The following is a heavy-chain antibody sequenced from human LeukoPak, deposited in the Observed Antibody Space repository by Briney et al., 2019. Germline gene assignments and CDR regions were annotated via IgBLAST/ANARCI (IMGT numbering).Heavy chain of an antibody. J-gene: IGHJ6*03. V-gene: IGHV3-74*01. CDR2: INSDGSST. Sequence: GGSLRLSCAASGFTFSSYWMHWVRQAPGKGLVWVSRINSDGSSTSYADSVKGRFTISRDNAKNTLYLQMNSLRAEDTAVYYCAREFKPVAGTFYYYYYMDVWGKGTTVTVSS. D-gene: IGHD6-19*01. CDR1: GFTFSSYW. CDR3: AREFKPVAGTFYYYYYMDV.